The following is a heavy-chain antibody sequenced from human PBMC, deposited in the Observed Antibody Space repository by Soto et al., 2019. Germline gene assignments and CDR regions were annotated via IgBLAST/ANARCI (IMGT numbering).Heavy chain of an antibody. CDR2: MYHSGST. V-gene: IGHV4-30-2*01. CDR1: GGSISSGGYY. Sequence: SETLSLTCTVSGGSISSGGYYWSWIRQPPGKGLEWIGYMYHSGSTYYNPSLKSRVTISIDRSKNQFSLKLSSVTAADTAVYYCARASDYGGNSYPGKYHYYGMDVWGQGTTVTVSS. D-gene: IGHD4-17*01. J-gene: IGHJ6*02. CDR3: ARASDYGGNSYPGKYHYYGMDV.